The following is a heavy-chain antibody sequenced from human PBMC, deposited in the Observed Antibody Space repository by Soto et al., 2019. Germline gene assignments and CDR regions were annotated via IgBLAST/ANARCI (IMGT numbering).Heavy chain of an antibody. CDR2: IHYNGNT. Sequence: PSETLSLTCTVSGDSISGYSWSWVRHPPGKGLEWIGNIHYNGNTKYNPSLKGRVTMSVDTSKNQFSLKLISVTAADTAKYFCAREGNLGRWLQPLDFWGQGTLVTVS. CDR1: GDSISGYS. V-gene: IGHV4-59*01. CDR3: AREGNLGRWLQPLDF. D-gene: IGHD5-12*01. J-gene: IGHJ4*02.